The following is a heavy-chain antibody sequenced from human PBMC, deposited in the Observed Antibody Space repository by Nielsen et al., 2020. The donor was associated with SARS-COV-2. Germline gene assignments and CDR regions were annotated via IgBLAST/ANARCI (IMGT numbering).Heavy chain of an antibody. D-gene: IGHD3-10*01. CDR3: ARNRAGYYFDY. J-gene: IGHJ4*02. Sequence: ASVKVSCKTSGYTFTSFAIHWVRQAPGQSLEWMGWINAGNGNTKYSQKFQGRVTITRDTSASTAYMELSSLRSEDTAVYYCARNRAGYYFDYWGQGTLVTVSS. CDR2: INAGNGNT. V-gene: IGHV1-3*01. CDR1: GYTFTSFA.